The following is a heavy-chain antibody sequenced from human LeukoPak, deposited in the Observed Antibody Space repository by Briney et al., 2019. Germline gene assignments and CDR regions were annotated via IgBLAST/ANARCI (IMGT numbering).Heavy chain of an antibody. D-gene: IGHD3-22*01. Sequence: GASVKVSCKASGYTFTSYGISWVRQAPGQGLEWMGWISAYNGNTKHAQKVQGRVTMTTDTSTSTVYMELRSLRSDDTAVYYCARGLPPRRNSDSSGYYSYYFDYWARDPWSPSPQ. CDR1: GYTFTSYG. CDR2: ISAYNGNT. V-gene: IGHV1-18*01. CDR3: ARGLPPRRNSDSSGYYSYYFDY. J-gene: IGHJ4*02.